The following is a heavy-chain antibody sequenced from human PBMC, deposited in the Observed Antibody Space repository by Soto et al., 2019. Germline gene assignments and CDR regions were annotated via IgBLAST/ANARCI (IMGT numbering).Heavy chain of an antibody. CDR1: GDSISSDKW. D-gene: IGHD2-21*02. Sequence: QVQLQESGPGLVKPSGTLSLTCAVSGDSISSDKWWTWVHQPPGKGLEWIGEIHHRKSANYNLSLRSRVIMSVDKSKNQFSLRLTSVTAADTAIYYCARGGDWRFDYWGQGVLIAVSS. CDR2: IHHRKSA. CDR3: ARGGDWRFDY. J-gene: IGHJ4*02. V-gene: IGHV4-4*02.